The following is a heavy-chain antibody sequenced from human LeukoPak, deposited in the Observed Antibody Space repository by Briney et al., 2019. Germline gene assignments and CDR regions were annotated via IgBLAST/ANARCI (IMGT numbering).Heavy chain of an antibody. Sequence: PGGSLRLSCAASGFTFSSYAMSWVRQAPGKGLEWVSAISGSGGSTYYADSVKGRFTISRDNSKNTLYLQMNSLRAEDTAVYYCAKRVAAAGTGPQGYYYYGMDVWGQGTTVTVSS. CDR1: GFTFSSYA. D-gene: IGHD6-13*01. CDR2: ISGSGGST. V-gene: IGHV3-23*01. J-gene: IGHJ6*02. CDR3: AKRVAAAGTGPQGYYYYGMDV.